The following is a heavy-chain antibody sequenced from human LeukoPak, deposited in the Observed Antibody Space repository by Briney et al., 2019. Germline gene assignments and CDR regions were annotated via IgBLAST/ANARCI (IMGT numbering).Heavy chain of an antibody. CDR3: ARRLAAANTDAFDI. CDR1: GYSFTTYW. Sequence: GESLKISCKGSGYSFTTYWIAWVRQMPRKGLEWMGIIYPGDSDTRYSPSFQGQVTISADKSTSTAYLQWSSLKASDTAMYYCARRLAAANTDAFDIWGQGTMVTISS. V-gene: IGHV5-51*01. J-gene: IGHJ3*02. D-gene: IGHD6-13*01. CDR2: IYPGDSDT.